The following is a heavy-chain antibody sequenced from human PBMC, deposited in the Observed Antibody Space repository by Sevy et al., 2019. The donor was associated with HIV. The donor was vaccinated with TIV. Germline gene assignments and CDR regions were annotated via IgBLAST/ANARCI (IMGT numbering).Heavy chain of an antibody. V-gene: IGHV1-69*13. J-gene: IGHJ6*02. CDR2: FIPMFDTT. Sequence: ASVKVSCKASGGTFINYAVTWARQAPGQGLEWMGGFIPMFDTTNSAQKFQGRVTLTADGSTSTAYMELSSLRSEDTAVYYCASSYFDSSGYSPLFYYGMDVWGQGTTVTVSS. D-gene: IGHD3-22*01. CDR3: ASSYFDSSGYSPLFYYGMDV. CDR1: GGTFINYA.